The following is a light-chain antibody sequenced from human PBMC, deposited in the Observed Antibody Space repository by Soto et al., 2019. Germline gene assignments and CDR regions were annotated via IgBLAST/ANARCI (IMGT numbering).Light chain of an antibody. Sequence: EIVLTQSPGTLSLSPGERATLSCRASQSFSSTHLAWYQHKPGQAPRLLIYGASNRATGIPDRFSGSGSGTDFTLTISRLEPEDFAVYYCHQYGSSPPYTFGQGTKLDIK. V-gene: IGKV3-20*01. CDR1: QSFSSTH. CDR2: GAS. CDR3: HQYGSSPPYT. J-gene: IGKJ2*01.